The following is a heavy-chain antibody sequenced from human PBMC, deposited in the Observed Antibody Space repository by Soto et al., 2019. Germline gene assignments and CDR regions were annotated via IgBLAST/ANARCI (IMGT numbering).Heavy chain of an antibody. CDR1: GFTFSSYS. J-gene: IGHJ3*02. V-gene: IGHV3-21*01. D-gene: IGHD2-2*01. CDR2: ISSSSSYI. CDR3: ASLTSQAKRHPPAAGVAFDI. Sequence: GRSLRLSCAASGFTFSSYSMNWVRQAPGKGLEWVSSISSSSSYIYYADSVKGRFTISRDNAKNSLYLQMNSLRAEDTAVYYCASLTSQAKRHPPAAGVAFDIWGQGTMVTVSS.